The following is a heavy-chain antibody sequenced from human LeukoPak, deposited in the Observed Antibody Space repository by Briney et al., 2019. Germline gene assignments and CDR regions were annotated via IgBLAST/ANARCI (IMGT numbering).Heavy chain of an antibody. D-gene: IGHD6-19*01. Sequence: GGSLRLSCAASGFAFSRNWMHWVRQAPGKGLVWVSRINSDESATHYADSVKGRFTISRDNAKNTLYLQMNSLRAEDTAVYYCATDPDSGGWSTFDYWGQGTLVTVSS. CDR2: INSDESAT. CDR3: ATDPDSGGWSTFDY. CDR1: GFAFSRNW. J-gene: IGHJ4*02. V-gene: IGHV3-74*01.